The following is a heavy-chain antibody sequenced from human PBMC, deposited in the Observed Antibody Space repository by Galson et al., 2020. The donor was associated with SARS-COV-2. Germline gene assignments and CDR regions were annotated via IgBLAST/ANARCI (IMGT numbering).Heavy chain of an antibody. D-gene: IGHD3-10*01. CDR1: GGSMNIYY. J-gene: IGHJ4*02. V-gene: IGHV4-59*01. CDR3: ARLPVVRGVDY. Sequence: ASETLSLTCTVSGGSMNIYYWSWIRQYPERGLEWIGYLYYRVKTKYNPSLESRVTISVDTSKNQFSLKLSSVTAADTALYYCARLPVVRGVDYWGQGIQVTVSS. CDR2: LYYRVKT.